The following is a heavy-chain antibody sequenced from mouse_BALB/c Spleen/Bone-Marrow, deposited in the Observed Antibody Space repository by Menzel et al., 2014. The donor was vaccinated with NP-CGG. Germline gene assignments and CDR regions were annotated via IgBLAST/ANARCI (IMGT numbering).Heavy chain of an antibody. V-gene: IGHV2-9*02. J-gene: IGHJ4*01. D-gene: IGHD3-1*01. CDR2: IWAGGST. Sequence: VQVVESGPGLVAPSQRLSIPCTVSGFSLTSYGVHWVRQPPGKGLEWLGVIWAGGSTNYNSALMSRLSISKDNSKSQVFLKMNSLQTDDTAMYYCARDRELSYAMDYWGQGTSITVSS. CDR1: GFSLTSYG. CDR3: ARDRELSYAMDY.